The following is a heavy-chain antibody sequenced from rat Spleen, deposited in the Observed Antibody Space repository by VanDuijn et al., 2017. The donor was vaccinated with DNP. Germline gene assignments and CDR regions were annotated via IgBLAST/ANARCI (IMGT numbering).Heavy chain of an antibody. CDR2: ISYDGGST. CDR3: ARGPFDTTDNWFAY. CDR1: GFTFSDYY. V-gene: IGHV5-20*01. D-gene: IGHD1-6*01. J-gene: IGHJ3*01. Sequence: EVQLVESGGGSVQPGRSLKLSCAASGFTFSDYYMAWVRQAPTKGLEWVAYISYDGGSTYYGDSVKGRFTISRDNVKSTLYLQMDSLRSEETATYYCARGPFDTTDNWFAYWGQGTLVTVSS.